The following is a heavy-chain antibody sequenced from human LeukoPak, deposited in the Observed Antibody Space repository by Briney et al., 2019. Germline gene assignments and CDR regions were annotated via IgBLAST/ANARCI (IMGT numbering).Heavy chain of an antibody. CDR3: ARDAGVVAADAFDI. CDR1: GYTFTGYY. J-gene: IGHJ3*02. CDR2: INPNSGGT. D-gene: IGHD2-15*01. V-gene: IGHV1-2*04. Sequence: ASVKVSCKASGYTFTGYYMHWVRQAPGQGLEWMGWINPNSGGTNYAQKFQGWVTMTRDTSISTAYMELSRLRSDDTAVYYCARDAGVVAADAFDIWGQGTMVTVSS.